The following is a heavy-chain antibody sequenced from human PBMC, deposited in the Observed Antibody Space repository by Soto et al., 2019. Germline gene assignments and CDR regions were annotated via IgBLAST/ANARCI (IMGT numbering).Heavy chain of an antibody. D-gene: IGHD7-27*01. CDR3: ARDLGRFDP. CDR2: VYHSGDT. J-gene: IGHJ5*02. CDR1: GASISSSSW. Sequence: QVQLQESGPGLVKPSGTLTVTCTVSGASISSSSWWSWVRQPPGKGLEWIGEVYHSGDTNYNPSLKSRVTLSVYKSKNQLSLNLTSVTAADTAVYYCARDLGRFDPWGQGTLVTVSS. V-gene: IGHV4-4*02.